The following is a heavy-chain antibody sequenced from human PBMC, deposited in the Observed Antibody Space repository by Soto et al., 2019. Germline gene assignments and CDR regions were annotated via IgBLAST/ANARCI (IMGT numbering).Heavy chain of an antibody. J-gene: IGHJ3*02. Sequence: SETLSLTCTVSGGSISAFYWNWIRQPAGKGLEWIGRIYASGRTIYNPSLESRVTMSVDTSKHQFSLKLNSVTAADTAVYYCARSPSTSSIGTFDIWGQGTVVTVSS. V-gene: IGHV4-4*07. CDR2: IYASGRT. CDR3: ARSPSTSSIGTFDI. CDR1: GGSISAFY. D-gene: IGHD6-6*01.